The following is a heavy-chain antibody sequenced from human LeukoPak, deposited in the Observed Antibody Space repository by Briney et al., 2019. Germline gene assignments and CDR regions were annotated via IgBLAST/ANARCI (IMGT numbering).Heavy chain of an antibody. Sequence: NPSETLSLTCAVSGVSISTSEWWIWVRPPPGQGLEWIGEIHRDGRTRYNPSLTSRVTMSMDYSKNQFSLNVRFVTAADTAIYYCGKTDIYFNPIDYWGPGSLVTVSS. J-gene: IGHJ4*02. D-gene: IGHD3-9*01. V-gene: IGHV4-4*02. CDR2: IHRDGRT. CDR1: GVSISTSEW. CDR3: GKTDIYFNPIDY.